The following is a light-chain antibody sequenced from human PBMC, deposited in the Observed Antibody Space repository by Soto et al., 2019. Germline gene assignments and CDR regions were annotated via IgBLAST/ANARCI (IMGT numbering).Light chain of an antibody. CDR2: DVS. CDR3: SSYTSSTTEV. J-gene: IGLJ1*01. CDR1: SSDVGGYNY. Sequence: QSVLTQPASVSGSPGQSITISCTGTSSDVGGYNYVSWYQQHPGKAPKLMIYDVSSRPSGVSNRFSGSKSGNTASLTISGLQAEDEAGYYCSSYTSSTTEVFGTGTKVTVL. V-gene: IGLV2-14*01.